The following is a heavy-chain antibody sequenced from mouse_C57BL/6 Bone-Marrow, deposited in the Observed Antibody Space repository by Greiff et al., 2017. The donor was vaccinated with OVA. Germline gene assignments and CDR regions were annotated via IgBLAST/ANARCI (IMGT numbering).Heavy chain of an antibody. CDR3: ALEGDY. V-gene: IGHV1-26*01. J-gene: IGHJ2*01. CDR2: INPNNGGT. Sequence: VQLQQSGPELVKPGASVKISCKASGYTFTDYYMNWVKQSHGKSLEWIGDINPNNGGTSYNQKFKGKATLTVDKSSSTAYMELRSLTSEDSAVYYCALEGDYWGQGTTLTVSS. CDR1: GYTFTDYY.